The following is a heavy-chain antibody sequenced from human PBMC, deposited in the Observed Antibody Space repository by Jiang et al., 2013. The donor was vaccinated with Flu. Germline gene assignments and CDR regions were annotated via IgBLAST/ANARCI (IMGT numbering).Heavy chain of an antibody. D-gene: IGHD2-8*01. J-gene: IGHJ4*01. CDR2: IRNKLYRGTT. CDR1: GFSFGDYA. Sequence: VQLLESGGGLVQPGRSLRLSCTTSGFSFGDYAVSWLRQAPGKGLEWVGFIRNKLYRGTTDYAASVKGRFTISRDDSKSIAYLQMSGLKTEDTAIYYCTRDLVRDVILIPTTYFDY. CDR3: TRDLVRDVILIPTTYFDY. V-gene: IGHV3-49*03.